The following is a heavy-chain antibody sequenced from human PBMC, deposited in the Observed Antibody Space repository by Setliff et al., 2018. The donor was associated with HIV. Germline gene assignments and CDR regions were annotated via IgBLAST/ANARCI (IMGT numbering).Heavy chain of an antibody. J-gene: IGHJ4*02. Sequence: PSETLSLTCSVAGASMTSHYLTWIRQPRGMGLEWIGNIYGSGTTKYNPSLRSRVTISVDKSKNQLSLSLDSVTAADTAAYYCATDPKGDGWAYFDSWGQGTLVTVSS. D-gene: IGHD6-19*01. CDR2: IYGSGTT. V-gene: IGHV4-59*11. CDR3: ATDPKGDGWAYFDS. CDR1: GASMTSHY.